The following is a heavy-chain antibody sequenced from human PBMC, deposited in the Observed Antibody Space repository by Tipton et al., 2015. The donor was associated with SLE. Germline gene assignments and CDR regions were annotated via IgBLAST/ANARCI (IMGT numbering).Heavy chain of an antibody. Sequence: SLRLSCAVSGFTFSNYWMNWVRQAPGKGLEWVAVIWYDGSNKYYADSVKGRFTISRDNSKNTLYLQMNSLRAEDTAVYYCAKDLGRMGAEYFRHWGQGTLVTVSS. CDR3: AKDLGRMGAEYFRH. V-gene: IGHV3-30*18. D-gene: IGHD1-26*01. CDR2: IWYDGSNK. CDR1: GFTFSNYW. J-gene: IGHJ1*01.